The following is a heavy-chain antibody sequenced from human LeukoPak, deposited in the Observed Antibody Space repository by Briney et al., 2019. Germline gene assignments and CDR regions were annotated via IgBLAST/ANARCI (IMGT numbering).Heavy chain of an antibody. CDR1: GYTFTSYA. Sequence: SVKVSCKASGYTFTSYAISWVRQAPGQGLEWMGGIIPIFGTANYAQKFQGRVTITADESTSTAYMELSSLRSEDTAVYYCAREFLAYCGGDCPNWFDPWGQGTLVTVSS. CDR3: AREFLAYCGGDCPNWFDP. CDR2: IIPIFGTA. V-gene: IGHV1-69*13. J-gene: IGHJ5*02. D-gene: IGHD2-21*02.